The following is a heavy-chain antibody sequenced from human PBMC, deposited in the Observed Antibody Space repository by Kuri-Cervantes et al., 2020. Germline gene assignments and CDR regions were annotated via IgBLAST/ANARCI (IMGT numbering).Heavy chain of an antibody. D-gene: IGHD6-13*01. CDR2: INPNSGGT. CDR3: ARAAAAGRGGFFY. J-gene: IGHJ4*02. Sequence: ASVKVSCKASGYTFTGYYMHWVRQAPGQGLEWMGWINPNSGGTNYAQKLQGRVTMTTDTSTSTAYMELRSLRSDDTAVYYCARAAAAGRGGFFYWGQGTLVTGYS. V-gene: IGHV1-2*02. CDR1: GYTFTGYY.